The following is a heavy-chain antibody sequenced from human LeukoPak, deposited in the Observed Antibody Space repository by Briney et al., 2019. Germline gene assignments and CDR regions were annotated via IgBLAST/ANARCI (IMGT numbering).Heavy chain of an antibody. CDR2: ISSSSSYI. V-gene: IGHV3-21*01. CDR1: GFTFSSYS. J-gene: IGHJ6*02. D-gene: IGHD2-15*01. CDR3: ARDFFPGYCSGGSCYAPGSPPPYYYYYYGMDV. Sequence: NPGGSLRLSCAASGFTFSSYSMNWVRQAPGKGLEWVSSISSSSSYIYYADSVKGRFTISRDNAKNSLYLQMNSLRAEDTAVYYCARDFFPGYCSGGSCYAPGSPPPYYYYYYGMDVWGQGTTVTVSS.